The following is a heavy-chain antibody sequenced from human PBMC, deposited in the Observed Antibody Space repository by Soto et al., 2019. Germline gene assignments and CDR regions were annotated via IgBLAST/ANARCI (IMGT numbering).Heavy chain of an antibody. V-gene: IGHV3-48*01. Sequence: EVQLVESGGGLVQPGGSLRLSCAASGFTFSSYSMNWVRQAPGKGLEWVSYISSSSSTIYYPDSVKGRFTISRDNAKNSLYLQLNSLRAEDTAVYYCAREADILNWFDPWGQGTLVTVSS. CDR3: AREADILNWFDP. CDR2: ISSSSSTI. CDR1: GFTFSSYS. D-gene: IGHD3-9*01. J-gene: IGHJ5*02.